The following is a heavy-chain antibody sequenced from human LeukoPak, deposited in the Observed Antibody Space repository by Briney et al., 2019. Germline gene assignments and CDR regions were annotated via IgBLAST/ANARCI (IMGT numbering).Heavy chain of an antibody. J-gene: IGHJ4*02. Sequence: PSETLSLTCTVSGDSITWSSYYWGWIRQPPGKGLEWIGSMFYSGSTYSNPSLKSRVTISVDTSKNQFSLKLSSVTAADTAVYYCARHYYDSTGYYYFDYWGQGTLVTVSS. CDR1: GDSITWSSYY. D-gene: IGHD3-22*01. V-gene: IGHV4-39*01. CDR2: MFYSGST. CDR3: ARHYYDSTGYYYFDY.